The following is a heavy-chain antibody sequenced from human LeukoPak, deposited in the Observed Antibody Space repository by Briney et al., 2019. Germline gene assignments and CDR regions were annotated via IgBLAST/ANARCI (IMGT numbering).Heavy chain of an antibody. V-gene: IGHV4-39*07. CDR3: ARGNLFYYDFGDAFDI. CDR1: GGSISSSSYY. Sequence: PSETLSLTCTVSGGSISSSSYYWGWIRQPPGKGLEWIGSIYYSGSTNYDPSLKSRVTISVDSSKNQFSLRLSSVTAADTAVYYCARGNLFYYDFGDAFDIWGQGTMVTVSS. D-gene: IGHD3-3*01. J-gene: IGHJ3*02. CDR2: IYYSGST.